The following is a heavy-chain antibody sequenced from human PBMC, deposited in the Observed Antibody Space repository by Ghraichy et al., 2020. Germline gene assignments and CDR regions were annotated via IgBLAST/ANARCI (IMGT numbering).Heavy chain of an antibody. CDR2: IYNSGST. D-gene: IGHD3-16*01. CDR3: ATGANSWGLLPKYYFDY. CDR1: GASTSSYY. Sequence: ESLNISCAFSGASTSSYYWSWIRQPPGKGLEWIGYIYNSGSTNYNPSLKSRVTISVDTSKNQLSLKLTSVTAADTAVYYCATGANSWGLLPKYYFDYWGQGTLVTVSS. J-gene: IGHJ4*02. V-gene: IGHV4-59*01.